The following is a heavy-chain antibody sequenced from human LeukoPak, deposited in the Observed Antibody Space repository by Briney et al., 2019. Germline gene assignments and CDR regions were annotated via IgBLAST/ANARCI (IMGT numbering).Heavy chain of an antibody. J-gene: IGHJ6*03. CDR3: ATVSSGSYFGYYYYYMDV. V-gene: IGHV3-74*01. Sequence: GGYLRLSCAASGFTFSNYWMHWVRQAPGKGLVWVSRINSDGRSASYADSVKGRFTISRDNAKNTLYLQMNSLRAEDTAVYYCATVSSGSYFGYYYYYMDVWGKGTTVTVSS. D-gene: IGHD1-26*01. CDR2: INSDGRSA. CDR1: GFTFSNYW.